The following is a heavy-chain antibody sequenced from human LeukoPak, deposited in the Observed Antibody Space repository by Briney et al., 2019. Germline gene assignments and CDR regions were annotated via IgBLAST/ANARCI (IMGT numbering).Heavy chain of an antibody. CDR2: IIPILGIA. Sequence: SVKVSCKASGGTFSSYAISWVRQAPGQGLEWMGRIIPILGIANYAQKFQGRVTITADKFTSTAYMELSSLRSEGTAVYYCARPPGPRGYWGQGTLVTVSS. CDR1: GGTFSSYA. CDR3: ARPPGPRGY. V-gene: IGHV1-69*04. J-gene: IGHJ4*02. D-gene: IGHD3-10*01.